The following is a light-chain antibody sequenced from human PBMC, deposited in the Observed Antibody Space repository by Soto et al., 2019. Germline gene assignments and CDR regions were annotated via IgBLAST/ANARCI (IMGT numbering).Light chain of an antibody. Sequence: IVLTQSPGTLSLSPGERATLSCRASQSVNSNHLAWYQQRPGQAPRLLIYGASIRATGIPDRFSGSGSGTDFTLTISRLEPEDFAVFYCQQYGTSLVTFGQGTRLEIK. CDR3: QQYGTSLVT. V-gene: IGKV3-20*01. CDR2: GAS. J-gene: IGKJ5*01. CDR1: QSVNSNH.